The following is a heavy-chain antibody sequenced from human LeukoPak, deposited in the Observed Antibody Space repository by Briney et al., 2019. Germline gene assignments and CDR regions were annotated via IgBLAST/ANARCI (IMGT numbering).Heavy chain of an antibody. Sequence: KPSETLSLTCTVSGGSISRSAYYWGWIRQPPGKGLEWIGSIYYSGSTYYNPSLKSRVTISVDTSKNQFSLKLSSVTAADTAVYYCSRHDGPSVADHFDYWGQGTLVTVSS. D-gene: IGHD6-19*01. CDR2: IYYSGST. CDR1: GGSISRSAYY. J-gene: IGHJ4*02. CDR3: SRHDGPSVADHFDY. V-gene: IGHV4-39*01.